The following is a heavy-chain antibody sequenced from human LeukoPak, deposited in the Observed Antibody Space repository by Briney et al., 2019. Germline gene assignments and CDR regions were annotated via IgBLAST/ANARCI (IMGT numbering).Heavy chain of an antibody. Sequence: GGSLRLSCAASGFTFSSYSMNWVRQAPGKGLEWVPYISSRSSTIYYADSVKGRFTISRDNAKNSLYLQMNSLRAEDTAVYYCARDGYYYDSSGTFDYWGQGTLVTVSS. CDR3: ARDGYYYDSSGTFDY. V-gene: IGHV3-48*01. D-gene: IGHD3-22*01. CDR1: GFTFSSYS. CDR2: ISSRSSTI. J-gene: IGHJ4*02.